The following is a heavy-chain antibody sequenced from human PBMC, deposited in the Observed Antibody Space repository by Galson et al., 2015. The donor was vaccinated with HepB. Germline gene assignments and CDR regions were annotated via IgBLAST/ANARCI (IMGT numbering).Heavy chain of an antibody. CDR1: GYSFTSYW. J-gene: IGHJ5*02. CDR3: ARQPFSGGGFWRATRTGSWFDP. D-gene: IGHD2-8*02. Sequence: QSGAEVKKPGESLKISCKGSGYSFTSYWIGWVRQMPGEGLEWMGIIYPGDSDTRYSPSFQGQVTISADKSISTAYLQWSSLKASDTAMYYCARQPFSGGGFWRATRTGSWFDPWGQGTLVTVSS. V-gene: IGHV5-51*01. CDR2: IYPGDSDT.